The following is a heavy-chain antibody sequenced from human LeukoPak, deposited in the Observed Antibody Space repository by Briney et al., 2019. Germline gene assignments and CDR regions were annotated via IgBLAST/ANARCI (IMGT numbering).Heavy chain of an antibody. Sequence: PSETLSLTCAVSGGSITSTTGSWAWIRQSPGKGLEWIGSIYSSGQSYYKVSLRSRVTMSVDTSKDLFSLKLTSVTAADTAVYYCARDPSSGWYRSGAFDIWGQGTMVTVSS. D-gene: IGHD6-19*01. V-gene: IGHV4-39*07. CDR2: IYSSGQS. CDR1: GGSITSTTGS. CDR3: ARDPSSGWYRSGAFDI. J-gene: IGHJ3*02.